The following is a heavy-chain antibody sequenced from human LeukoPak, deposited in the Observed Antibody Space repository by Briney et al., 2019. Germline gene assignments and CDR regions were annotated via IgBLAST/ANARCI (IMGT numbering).Heavy chain of an antibody. J-gene: IGHJ4*02. CDR1: GFTFSTYW. CDR3: ARHVDTAMMWEGYYFDY. D-gene: IGHD5-18*01. CDR2: IHSDGRST. Sequence: GGSLRLSCAASGFTFSTYWMHWVRQAPGKGLVWVSRIHSDGRSTSYADCVKGRFTIARDNAKNSLYLQMNSLRAEDTAVYYCARHVDTAMMWEGYYFDYWGQGTLVTVSS. V-gene: IGHV3-74*01.